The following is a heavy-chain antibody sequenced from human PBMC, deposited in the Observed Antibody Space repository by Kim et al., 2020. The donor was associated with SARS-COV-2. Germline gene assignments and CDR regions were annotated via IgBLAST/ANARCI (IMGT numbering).Heavy chain of an antibody. D-gene: IGHD3-22*01. V-gene: IGHV4-59*13. J-gene: IGHJ6*01. Sequence: SETLSLTCTVSGDSFNSYYWSWIRQPPGKGLEWIGYIYYSGSTSYNPSLASRVTISVDTSKNQFSLRLSSVTAADTAVYYCAREKYYYDSSAFVYYYYGMDVWGQGTTVTVSS. CDR1: GDSFNSYY. CDR3: AREKYYYDSSAFVYYYYGMDV. CDR2: IYYSGST.